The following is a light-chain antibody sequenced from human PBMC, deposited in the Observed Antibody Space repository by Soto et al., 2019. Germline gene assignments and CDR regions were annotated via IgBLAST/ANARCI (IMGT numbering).Light chain of an antibody. CDR1: SSDVGAYNY. CDR3: SSYAGSNNFV. CDR2: DVS. J-gene: IGLJ1*01. Sequence: QSALTQPPSASGSPGQSVTISCTGTSSDVGAYNYVSWYQQHPGKAPKLMIYDVSKRPSGVPYRFSGSKSGNAASLTVSGLQGEDEADYYCSSYAGSNNFVFGTGTKLTVL. V-gene: IGLV2-8*01.